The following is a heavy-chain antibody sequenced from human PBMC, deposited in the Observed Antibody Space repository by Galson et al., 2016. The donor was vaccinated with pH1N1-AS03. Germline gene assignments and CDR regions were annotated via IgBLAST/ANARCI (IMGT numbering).Heavy chain of an antibody. CDR1: GDSISNYY. V-gene: IGHV4-59*01. J-gene: IGHJ6*02. Sequence: SETLSLTCAVSGDSISNYYWGWMRQPPGKGLEWIGYIHYSGGSNYNPSLQTRATISVDTSKNQFSLRLSSVTAAASAGYYWVRDKLSKDNHCAMDVWGQGTTVIVSS. CDR2: IHYSGGS. CDR3: VRDKLSKDNHCAMDV.